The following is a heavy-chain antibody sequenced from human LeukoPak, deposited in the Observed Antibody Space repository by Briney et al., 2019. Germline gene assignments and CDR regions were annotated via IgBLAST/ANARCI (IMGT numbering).Heavy chain of an antibody. Sequence: PGGSLRLSYAASGFTFSSYAMSWVRQAPGKGLEWVSGISGSGGSTYYAESVKGRFTISRDNSKNTLYLQMNSLRAEDTAVYYCAKDVEQWLVTAFDYWGQGTLVTVSS. V-gene: IGHV3-23*01. CDR2: ISGSGGST. CDR1: GFTFSSYA. D-gene: IGHD6-19*01. CDR3: AKDVEQWLVTAFDY. J-gene: IGHJ4*02.